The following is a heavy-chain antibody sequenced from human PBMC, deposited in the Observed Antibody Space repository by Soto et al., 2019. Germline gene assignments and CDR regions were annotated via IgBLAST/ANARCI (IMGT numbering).Heavy chain of an antibody. V-gene: IGHV4-4*02. J-gene: IGHJ5*02. CDR2: IYHSGST. CDR3: ASSPYDSSGYYPYNWFDP. D-gene: IGHD3-22*01. CDR1: GGSISSSNW. Sequence: QVQLQESGPGLVKPSGTLSLTCAVSGGSISSSNWWSWVRQPPGKGLGWIGEIYHSGSTNYNPSLKSRVTISVDKSKNQFSLKLSSVTAADTAVYYCASSPYDSSGYYPYNWFDPWGQGTLVTVSS.